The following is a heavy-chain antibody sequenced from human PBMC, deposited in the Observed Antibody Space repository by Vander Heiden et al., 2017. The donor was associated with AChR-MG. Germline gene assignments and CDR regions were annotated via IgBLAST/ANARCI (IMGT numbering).Heavy chain of an antibody. J-gene: IGHJ5*02. CDR1: GGYFTAYY. Sequence: QVQLQQWAAGPLKPSETLSLTCAVYGGYFTAYYWSWIRQPPGKGLEWIGEINHSGSTNYNPSLKRRVTISVDTSKNQFSLKMSSVTAADTAVYYCARVKQSDYYGSGGWFDPWGQGTLVTVSS. D-gene: IGHD3-10*01. V-gene: IGHV4-34*01. CDR3: ARVKQSDYYGSGGWFDP. CDR2: INHSGST.